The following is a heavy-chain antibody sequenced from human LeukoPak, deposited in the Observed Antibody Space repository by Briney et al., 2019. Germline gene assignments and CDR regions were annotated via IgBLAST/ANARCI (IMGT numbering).Heavy chain of an antibody. CDR2: IGPYKGNT. CDR1: GYTFTSYG. V-gene: IGHV1-18*01. J-gene: IGHJ6*03. D-gene: IGHD5-18*01. Sequence: ASVKVSCKAFGYTFTSYGISWVRQAPGQGLEWMGWIGPYKGNTAYAQKVQGRVTMTTDTSTSTAYMELRSLRSDDTAVYYCARGVSGYSYGQPYYYYYYMDVWGKGTTVTVSS. CDR3: ARGVSGYSYGQPYYYYYYMDV.